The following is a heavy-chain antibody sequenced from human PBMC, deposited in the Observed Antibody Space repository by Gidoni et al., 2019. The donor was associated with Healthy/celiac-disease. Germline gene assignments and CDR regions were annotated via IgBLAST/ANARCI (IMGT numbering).Heavy chain of an antibody. V-gene: IGHV3-23*04. CDR3: AKPHYYDSSGYYSWYFDL. J-gene: IGHJ2*01. D-gene: IGHD3-22*01. Sequence: EVQLVESGGGLVQPGGSLRLSCAASGFTFSSYAMSWVRQAPGKGLEWVSAISGSGGSTYYADSVKGRFTISRDNSKNTLYLQMNSLRAEDTAVYYCAKPHYYDSSGYYSWYFDLWGRGTLVTVSS. CDR2: ISGSGGST. CDR1: GFTFSSYA.